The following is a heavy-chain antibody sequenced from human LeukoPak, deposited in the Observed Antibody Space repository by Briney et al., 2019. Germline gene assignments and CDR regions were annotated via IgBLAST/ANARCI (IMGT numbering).Heavy chain of an antibody. CDR2: INHSGST. D-gene: IGHD2-2*01. J-gene: IGHJ6*02. Sequence: SETLSLTCAVYGGSFSSYYWSWIRQPPGKGLEWIGEINHSGSTNYNPSLKSRVTISADTSKNQFSLKLSSVTAADTAVYYCARLNTDIVVVPAALYYYYGMDVWGQGTTVTVSS. CDR1: GGSFSSYY. V-gene: IGHV4-34*01. CDR3: ARLNTDIVVVPAALYYYYGMDV.